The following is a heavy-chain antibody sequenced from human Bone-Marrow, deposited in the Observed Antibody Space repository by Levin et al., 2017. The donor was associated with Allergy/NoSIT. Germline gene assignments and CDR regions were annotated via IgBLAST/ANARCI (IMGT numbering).Heavy chain of an antibody. D-gene: IGHD3-22*01. Sequence: SETLSLTCAVYGGSFSGYYWSWIRQPPGKGLEWIGEINHSGSTNYNPSLKSRVTISVDTSKNQFSLKLSSVTAADTAVYYCARGAGRITMIVVVPTGWYFDLWGRGTLVTVSS. CDR1: GGSFSGYY. CDR2: INHSGST. CDR3: ARGAGRITMIVVVPTGWYFDL. V-gene: IGHV4-34*01. J-gene: IGHJ2*01.